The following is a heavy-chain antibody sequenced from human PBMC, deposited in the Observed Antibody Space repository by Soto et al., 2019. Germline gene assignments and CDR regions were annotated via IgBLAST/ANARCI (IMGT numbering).Heavy chain of an antibody. D-gene: IGHD6-13*01. Sequence: PGEALKISCKGSGYSFSTYWIGWVRQMPGKGLEGMVIIYPGDSDTRYSPSFQGQVTISADKSINTTYLQWSSLKASDTTIYYCARQAAAGKYYYAMDVWGQGATVTVSS. CDR1: GYSFSTYW. J-gene: IGHJ6*02. CDR2: IYPGDSDT. CDR3: ARQAAAGKYYYAMDV. V-gene: IGHV5-51*01.